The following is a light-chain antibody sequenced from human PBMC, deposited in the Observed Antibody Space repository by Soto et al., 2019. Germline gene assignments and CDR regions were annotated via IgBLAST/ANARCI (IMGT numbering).Light chain of an antibody. CDR3: QQYNSYPLT. J-gene: IGKJ4*01. CDR1: KGISSW. CDR2: AAS. V-gene: IGKV1D-16*01. Sequence: DIQMTQSPSSLSESVGDRFTITCRASKGISSWLAWYQQKPEKAPKSLIYAASSLQSGVPSRFRGSGSGTDFTLTICIQKPEDFATYYCQQYNSYPLTFGGGTKVQSK.